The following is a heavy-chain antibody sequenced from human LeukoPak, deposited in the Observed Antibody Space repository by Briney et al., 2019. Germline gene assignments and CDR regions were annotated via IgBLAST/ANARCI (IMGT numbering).Heavy chain of an antibody. CDR3: AKNLDGVATYFDY. J-gene: IGHJ4*02. V-gene: IGHV3-23*01. D-gene: IGHD5-12*01. CDR2: ISGSDGTS. Sequence: GGSLRLSCAASGFTLSSFATSWVRQAPGKGLEWVSGISGSDGTSYYADSVKGRFTISRDNSKNTLYLQMDSLRAEDTAVYHCAKNLDGVATYFDYWGQGTLVTVSS. CDR1: GFTLSSFA.